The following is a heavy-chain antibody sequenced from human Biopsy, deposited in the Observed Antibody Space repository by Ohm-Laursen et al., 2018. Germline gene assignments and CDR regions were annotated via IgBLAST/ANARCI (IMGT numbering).Heavy chain of an antibody. CDR3: TRATNSTGWPYYYFYGMDI. Sequence: SDTLSLTCTVSGGPISSDWWSWIRQTPGKGLEWIGYVYYSGATTYNPSLRSRVTISVDTSKNQISLRLQSVTAADTAIYYCTRATNSTGWPYYYFYGMDIWGQGTTVTVSS. J-gene: IGHJ6*02. CDR1: GGPISSDW. D-gene: IGHD2/OR15-2a*01. V-gene: IGHV4-59*07. CDR2: VYYSGAT.